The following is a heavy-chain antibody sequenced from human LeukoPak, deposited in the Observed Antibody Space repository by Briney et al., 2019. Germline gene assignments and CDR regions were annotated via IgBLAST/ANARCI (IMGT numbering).Heavy chain of an antibody. V-gene: IGHV1-8*01. CDR2: MNPNSGNT. J-gene: IGHJ4*02. D-gene: IGHD2-15*01. CDR3: ASCSGGSCYAHY. Sequence: ASVKVSCKASGYTFTSYDINWVRQARGQGLEGMGRMNPNSGNTGYAHKFQGRVTMTRNTSLSTAYMELSSLRSGDTAVYYCASCSGGSCYAHYWGQGTLVTVSS. CDR1: GYTFTSYD.